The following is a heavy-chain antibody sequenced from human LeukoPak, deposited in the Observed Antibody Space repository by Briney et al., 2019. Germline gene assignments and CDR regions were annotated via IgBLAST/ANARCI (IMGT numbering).Heavy chain of an antibody. J-gene: IGHJ5*02. V-gene: IGHV1-18*01. D-gene: IGHD6-13*01. Sequence: ASVKVSCKASGYTFTSYGISWVRQAPGQGLEWMGWISAYNGNTNYAQKLQGRVTMTTDTSTSTAYMELRSLRSDDTAVYYCARTGGQQLVWGPYNWFDPWGQGTLVTVSS. CDR3: ARTGGQQLVWGPYNWFDP. CDR2: ISAYNGNT. CDR1: GYTFTSYG.